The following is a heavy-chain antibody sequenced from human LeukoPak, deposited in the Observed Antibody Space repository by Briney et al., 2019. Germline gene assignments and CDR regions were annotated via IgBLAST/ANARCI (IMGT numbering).Heavy chain of an antibody. CDR1: GFTFSNYA. CDR3: AKAANQARPTYFDY. CDR2: IVGSGGST. V-gene: IGHV3-23*01. J-gene: IGHJ4*02. Sequence: GGSLRLSCAVSGFTFSNYAMNWVRHAPGEGLEWVSGIVGSGGSTYYADPVKGRFAISRDNSKDTLDLQMSSLRAEDTAVYYCAKAANQARPTYFDYWGQGTLVTVSS. D-gene: IGHD6-6*01.